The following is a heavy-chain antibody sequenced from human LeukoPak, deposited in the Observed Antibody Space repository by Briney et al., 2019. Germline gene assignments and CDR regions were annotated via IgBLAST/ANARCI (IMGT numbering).Heavy chain of an antibody. CDR2: TFSRSKWFN. Sequence: SQTLSLTCAISGDSVSSKSASWNWIRQSPSRGLEWLGRTFSRSKWFNDYAVSIKSRITINPDTSKNQFSLHLTSVTPDDTAVYYCARGTGSLDYWGQGTLVTVSS. V-gene: IGHV6-1*01. CDR3: ARGTGSLDY. CDR1: GDSVSSKSAS. D-gene: IGHD1-26*01. J-gene: IGHJ4*02.